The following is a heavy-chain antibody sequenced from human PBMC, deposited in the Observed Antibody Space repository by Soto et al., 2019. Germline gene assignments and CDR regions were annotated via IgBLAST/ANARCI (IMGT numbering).Heavy chain of an antibody. CDR2: IDPSDSHT. V-gene: IGHV5-10-1*01. Sequence: GESLKISCKGSGYSFTSYWISWLSQMPGKGLEWMGMIDPSDSHTNYSPSFQGHVTISADESISTPYLQWSSLKASDTAMDNCARQDPGYSYDRLYYYGMEVWAQGTTVTVSS. J-gene: IGHJ6*02. CDR1: GYSFTSYW. D-gene: IGHD5-18*01. CDR3: ARQDPGYSYDRLYYYGMEV.